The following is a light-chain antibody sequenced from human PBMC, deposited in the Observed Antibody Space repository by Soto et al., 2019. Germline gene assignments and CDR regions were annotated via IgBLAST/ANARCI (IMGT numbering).Light chain of an antibody. CDR3: QQYNNWPPLT. CDR1: QSVSIN. V-gene: IGKV3-15*01. J-gene: IGKJ4*01. Sequence: EIVMTQSPATLSVYPGERANLSCRASQSVSINLAWYQQKPGQAPRLLIYGASTRATGIPARFSGSGSGTEFTLTISSLQSEDFAVYYCQQYNNWPPLTFGGGTKVDTK. CDR2: GAS.